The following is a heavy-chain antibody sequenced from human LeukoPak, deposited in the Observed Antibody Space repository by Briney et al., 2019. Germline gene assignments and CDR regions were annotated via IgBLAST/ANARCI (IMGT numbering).Heavy chain of an antibody. Sequence: GGSLRLSCAVSGFSFTNFWMSWVRQAPGRGLEWVANIHPEGNEKYHVESVKGRFTISRDNTKNLLFLQMNGLRDEDTAVYYCARGDAFSGDHWGQGTLVTVS. CDR3: ARGDAFSGDH. CDR1: GFSFTNFW. V-gene: IGHV3-7*04. CDR2: IHPEGNEK. J-gene: IGHJ4*02.